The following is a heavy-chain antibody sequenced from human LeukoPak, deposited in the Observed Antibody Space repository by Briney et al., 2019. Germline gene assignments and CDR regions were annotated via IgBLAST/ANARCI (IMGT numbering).Heavy chain of an antibody. D-gene: IGHD6-13*01. V-gene: IGHV3-48*01. J-gene: IGHJ4*02. Sequence: GGSLRLSCAASGFTFSSYSMNWVRQAPGKGLEWVSYISSSSSTIYYADSVKGRFTISRDNSKNTLYLQMNSLRAEDTAVYYCARASSSWYYFDYWGQGALVTVSS. CDR2: ISSSSSTI. CDR1: GFTFSSYS. CDR3: ARASSSWYYFDY.